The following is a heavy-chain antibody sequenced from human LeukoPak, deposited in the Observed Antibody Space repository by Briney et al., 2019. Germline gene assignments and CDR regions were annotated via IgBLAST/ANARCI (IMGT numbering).Heavy chain of an antibody. Sequence: ASVKVSCKVSGYTLTELSMHWVRQAPGKGLEWMGGFDPEDGETIYAQKFQGRVTMTEDTSTDTAYMELSSLRSEDTAVYYCASRVLGYSNYYYYYGMDVWGQGTTVTVSS. J-gene: IGHJ6*02. CDR2: FDPEDGET. CDR3: ASRVLGYSNYYYYYGMDV. CDR1: GYTLTELS. V-gene: IGHV1-24*01. D-gene: IGHD4-11*01.